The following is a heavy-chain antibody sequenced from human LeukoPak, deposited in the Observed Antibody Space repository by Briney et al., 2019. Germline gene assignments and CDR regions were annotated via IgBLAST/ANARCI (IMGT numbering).Heavy chain of an antibody. CDR2: ISGSGSST. J-gene: IGHJ3*01. CDR3: AKEMATIRAFGF. Sequence: PGGSLRLSCAASGFTFSTYAMSGVHQAPGKGLEWVSVISGSGSSTYYADSVKGRFTISRDNSKNTLYLQMNSLRAEDTAVYYCAKEMATIRAFGFWGQGTMVTVSS. V-gene: IGHV3-23*01. CDR1: GFTFSTYA. D-gene: IGHD5-24*01.